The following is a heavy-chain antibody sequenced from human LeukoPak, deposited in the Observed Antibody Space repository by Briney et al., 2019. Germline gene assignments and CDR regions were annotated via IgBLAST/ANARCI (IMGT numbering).Heavy chain of an antibody. V-gene: IGHV3-9*01. CDR2: ISWNSGSI. Sequence: ALRLSCAASGFTFDDYAMHWVRQAPGKGLEWVSGISWNSGSIGYADSVKGRFTISRDNAKNSLYLQMNSLRAEDTALYYCARGLSSGWYYFDYWGQGTLVTVSS. D-gene: IGHD6-19*01. CDR1: GFTFDDYA. CDR3: ARGLSSGWYYFDY. J-gene: IGHJ4*02.